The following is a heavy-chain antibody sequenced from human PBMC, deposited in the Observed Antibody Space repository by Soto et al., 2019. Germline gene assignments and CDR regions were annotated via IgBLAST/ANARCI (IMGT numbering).Heavy chain of an antibody. CDR3: ARDRAADGY. D-gene: IGHD6-13*01. CDR2: ISSGGSTV. J-gene: IGHJ4*02. CDR1: GFPFSNYE. V-gene: IGHV3-48*03. Sequence: GGSLRLSCAASGFPFSNYEMNWVRQAPGKGLEWVAYISSGGSTVHYADSVRGRFTVSRDNARNSLYLQMNTLRVEDTALYYCARDRAADGYWGQGTLVTVSS.